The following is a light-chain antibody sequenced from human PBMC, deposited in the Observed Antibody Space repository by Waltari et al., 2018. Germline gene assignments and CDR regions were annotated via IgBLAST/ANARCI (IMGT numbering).Light chain of an antibody. CDR2: KAA. V-gene: IGKV1-NL1*01. Sequence: DIQMTQSPSSLSASVGDRVTITCQASQGIIDNLAWYQQKPGKVPKLLIYKAATLQSGVPSRFSGSGSGTDFTLTISSLQPEDFATYYCQHGYGIPRTFGQGTKVEIK. CDR3: QHGYGIPRT. J-gene: IGKJ1*01. CDR1: QGIIDN.